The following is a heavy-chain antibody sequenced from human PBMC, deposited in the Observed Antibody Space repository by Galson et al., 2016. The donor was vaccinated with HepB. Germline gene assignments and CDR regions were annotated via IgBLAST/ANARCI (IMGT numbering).Heavy chain of an antibody. J-gene: IGHJ6*02. CDR3: VSYCSGGSCHFHSYGMDV. D-gene: IGHD2-15*01. V-gene: IGHV5-10-1*01. CDR2: IDPSDHYT. Sequence: QSGAEVKKPGESLRISCKGSGYSFTSYWISWVRQMPGKGLEWMGRIDPSDHYTNYSPYFQGHVTISADKSISTAYLQWRSLKASDTAMYYCVSYCSGGSCHFHSYGMDVWGQGTTVTVSS. CDR1: GYSFTSYW.